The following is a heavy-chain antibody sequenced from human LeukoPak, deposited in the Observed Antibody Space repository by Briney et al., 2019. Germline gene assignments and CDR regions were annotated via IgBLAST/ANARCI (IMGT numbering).Heavy chain of an antibody. CDR3: ARARTMVVTGAFDY. J-gene: IGHJ4*02. CDR2: INHSGST. V-gene: IGHV4-34*01. CDR1: GGSFSGYY. D-gene: IGHD4-23*01. Sequence: PSETLSLTCAVYGGSFSGYYWSWIRQPPGKGLEWIGEINHSGSTNYNPSLKSRVTISVDTSKNQFSLKLSSVTAADTAVYYCARARTMVVTGAFDYWGQGTLVTVSS.